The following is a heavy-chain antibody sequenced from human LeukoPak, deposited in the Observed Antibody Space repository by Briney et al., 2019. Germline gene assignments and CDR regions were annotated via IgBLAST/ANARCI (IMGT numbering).Heavy chain of an antibody. Sequence: ASVKVSCKASGGTFSSYTISWVRQAPGQGLEWMGGIIPIFGTANYAQKFQGRVTITADESTSTAYMELSSLRSEDTAVYYCARGRYSSSINSVDVWGQGTTVTVSS. CDR3: ARGRYSSSINSVDV. CDR2: IIPIFGTA. J-gene: IGHJ6*02. CDR1: GGTFSSYT. D-gene: IGHD6-6*01. V-gene: IGHV1-69*13.